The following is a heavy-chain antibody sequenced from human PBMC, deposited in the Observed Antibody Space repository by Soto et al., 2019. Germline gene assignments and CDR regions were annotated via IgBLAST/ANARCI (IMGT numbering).Heavy chain of an antibody. CDR1: GFSLSNARMG. CDR3: ARQSDGWDHFDY. D-gene: IGHD6-19*01. Sequence: ESGPTLVNPTETLTLTCTVSGFSLSNARMGVSWIRQPPGKGLEWIGYIYYSGSTNYNPSLKSRVTISVDTSKNQFSLKLSSVTAADTAVYYCARQSDGWDHFDYWGQGTLVTVSS. J-gene: IGHJ4*02. V-gene: IGHV4-61*01. CDR2: IYYSGST.